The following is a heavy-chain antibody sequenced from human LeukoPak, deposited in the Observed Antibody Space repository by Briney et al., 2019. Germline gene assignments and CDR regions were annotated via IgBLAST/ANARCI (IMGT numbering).Heavy chain of an antibody. CDR1: GFTFSSYA. CDR2: ISGSGGST. CDR3: ANSLLRYFDWLLGY. Sequence: GGSLRLSCAASGFTFSSYAMSWVRQAPGKGLEWVSAISGSGGSTYYADSVKGRFTPSRDNSKNTLYLQMNSLRAEDTAVYYCANSLLRYFDWLLGYWGQGTLVTVSS. J-gene: IGHJ4*02. D-gene: IGHD3-9*01. V-gene: IGHV3-23*01.